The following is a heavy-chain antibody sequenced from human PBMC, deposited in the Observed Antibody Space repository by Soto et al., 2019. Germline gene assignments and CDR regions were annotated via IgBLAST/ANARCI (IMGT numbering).Heavy chain of an antibody. J-gene: IGHJ6*02. CDR1: GYSFTSYW. V-gene: IGHV5-10-1*01. Sequence: PGGSLKISCNGSGYSFTSYWISWVRQMPGKGLEWMGRIDPSDSYTNYSPSFQGHVTISADKSISTAYLQWSSLKASDTAMYYCARSVVVVPAAIAYYGMDVWGQGTTVTVSS. D-gene: IGHD2-2*02. CDR2: IDPSDSYT. CDR3: ARSVVVVPAAIAYYGMDV.